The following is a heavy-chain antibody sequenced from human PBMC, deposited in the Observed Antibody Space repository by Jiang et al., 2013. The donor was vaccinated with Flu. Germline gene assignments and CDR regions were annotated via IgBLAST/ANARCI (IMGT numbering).Heavy chain of an antibody. D-gene: IGHD3-9*01. Sequence: VQLLESGGGVVQPGRSLRLSCELSGFTFSDYGMHWVRQAPGKGLEWVAVISFDGSNKNYADSVKGRFTIARDDSKNTLSLEMNNLRAEDTAVYYCAKRYYSILSGDCSVFDYWGQGTLVTVSS. CDR1: GFTFSDYG. CDR3: AKRYYSILSGDCSVFDY. J-gene: IGHJ4*02. CDR2: ISFDGSNK. V-gene: IGHV3-30*18.